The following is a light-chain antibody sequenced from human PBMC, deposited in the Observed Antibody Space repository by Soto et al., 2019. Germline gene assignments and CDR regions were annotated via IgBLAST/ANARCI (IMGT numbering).Light chain of an antibody. V-gene: IGLV2-14*01. CDR1: SSDVGAYNY. J-gene: IGLJ2*01. Sequence: QSALTQPASVSGSPGQSITISCTGTSSDVGAYNYVSWYQQHPGKAPKLMIYDVSNRPSGVSNRSSGSKSGNTASLTISGLQAEDEADYYCSSYTSSNTPYVVFGGGTKLTVL. CDR2: DVS. CDR3: SSYTSSNTPYVV.